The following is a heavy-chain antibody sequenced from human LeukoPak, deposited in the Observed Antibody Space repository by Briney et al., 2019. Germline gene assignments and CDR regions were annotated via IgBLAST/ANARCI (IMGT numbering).Heavy chain of an antibody. Sequence: GGSLRLSCAASGFTFSSYAKSWVRQAPGKGLEWVSAISGSGGSTYYADSVKGRFTISRDNSKNTLYLQMNRLSAADTAVYYCAKVLSVRRTYYYDSSGYGVDYWGQGTLVTVSS. D-gene: IGHD3-22*01. CDR1: GFTFSSYA. J-gene: IGHJ4*02. CDR2: ISGSGGST. CDR3: AKVLSVRRTYYYDSSGYGVDY. V-gene: IGHV3-23*01.